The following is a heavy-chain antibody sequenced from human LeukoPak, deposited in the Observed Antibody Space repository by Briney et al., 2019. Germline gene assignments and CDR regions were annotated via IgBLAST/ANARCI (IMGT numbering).Heavy chain of an antibody. CDR3: AKDLCDGSCYYFVY. Sequence: GGPQRLSWAASGFTFSSYALSWVRQARGKGLELVSTISGCGYTTYYADSVKGRFTFSRDNSKNTLYLQMNSLRAEDTAVYYCAKDLCDGSCYYFVYWGQGTMVTVSS. CDR2: ISGCGYTT. J-gene: IGHJ4*02. CDR1: GFTFSSYA. V-gene: IGHV3-23*01. D-gene: IGHD2-15*01.